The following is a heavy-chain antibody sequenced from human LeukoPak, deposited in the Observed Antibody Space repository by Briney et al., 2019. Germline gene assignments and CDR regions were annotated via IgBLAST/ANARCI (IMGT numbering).Heavy chain of an antibody. CDR1: GGTFSSYA. J-gene: IGHJ4*02. D-gene: IGHD2-21*02. V-gene: IGHV1-69*05. Sequence: ASVKVSCKASGGTFSSYAISWVRQAPGQGLEWMGRIIPMFGTTNYAQKCRGRVTIATDESTSTAYMELSSLRSEDTAVYYCARDLLFTYCGGDCYFDYWGQGTLVTVSS. CDR3: ARDLLFTYCGGDCYFDY. CDR2: IIPMFGTT.